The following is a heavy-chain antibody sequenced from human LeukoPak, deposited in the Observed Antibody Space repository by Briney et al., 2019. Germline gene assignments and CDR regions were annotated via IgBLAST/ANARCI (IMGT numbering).Heavy chain of an antibody. CDR1: GGSISSSSYY. CDR3: AREGRGVGANNWFDP. Sequence: SETLSPTCTVSGGSISSSSYYWGWIRQPPGKGLEWMGSVYYSGSTYSNPSLKSRVTISEVTSKNQFSLKLSSVTAADTAVYYCAREGRGVGANNWFDPWRQGTLVTVSA. J-gene: IGHJ5*02. V-gene: IGHV4-39*07. D-gene: IGHD1-26*01. CDR2: VYYSGST.